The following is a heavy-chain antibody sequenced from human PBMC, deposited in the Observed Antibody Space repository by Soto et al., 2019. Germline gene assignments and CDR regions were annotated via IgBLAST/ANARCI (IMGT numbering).Heavy chain of an antibody. CDR2: IIPIFGTA. CDR1: GGTFSSYA. CDR3: ARGRIAARGYYYCCGMDV. Sequence: QVQLVQSGAEVKKPGSSVKVSCKASGGTFSSYAISWVRQAPGQGLEWMGGIIPIFGTANYAQKFQGRVTITADEATRTAYMELSSLRSEDTAVYYGARGRIAARGYYYCCGMDVWGQGTTVTVSS. V-gene: IGHV1-69*12. D-gene: IGHD6-6*01. J-gene: IGHJ6*02.